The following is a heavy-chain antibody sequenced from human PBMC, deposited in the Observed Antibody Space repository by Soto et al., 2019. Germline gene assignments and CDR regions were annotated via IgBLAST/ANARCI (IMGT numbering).Heavy chain of an antibody. D-gene: IGHD3-22*01. Sequence: SETLSLTCTVSGGSISSYYWSWIRQPPGRGLEWIGYIYYSGSTNYNPSLKSRVTISVDTSKNQFSLKLSSVTAADTAVYYCARDNGREQYYDSSGYWYYFDYWGQGTLVTVS. V-gene: IGHV4-59*01. CDR3: ARDNGREQYYDSSGYWYYFDY. J-gene: IGHJ4*02. CDR2: IYYSGST. CDR1: GGSISSYY.